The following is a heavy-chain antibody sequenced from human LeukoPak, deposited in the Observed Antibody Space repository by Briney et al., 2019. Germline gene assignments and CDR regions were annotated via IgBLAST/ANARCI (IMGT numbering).Heavy chain of an antibody. D-gene: IGHD3-9*01. J-gene: IGHJ5*02. Sequence: ASVKVSCKASGYTFTSYYMHWVRQAPGQGLEWMGIINPSGGSTSYAQKFQGRVTMTRDTSTSTVYMELSGLRSEDTAVYYCARWIYYDILTGYHPLDPWGQGTLVTVSS. CDR2: INPSGGST. V-gene: IGHV1-46*01. CDR1: GYTFTSYY. CDR3: ARWIYYDILTGYHPLDP.